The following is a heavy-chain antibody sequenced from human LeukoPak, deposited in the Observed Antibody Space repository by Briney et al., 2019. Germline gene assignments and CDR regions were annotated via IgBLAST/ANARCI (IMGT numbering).Heavy chain of an antibody. CDR3: ARDLDFYATDY. CDR1: GFSLSGYW. Sequence: PGGTLRLSCAASGFSLSGYWMSWVRQAPGQGLEWVANIGKDGSWIHYADSVKGRFTISRDNAKNSLYLQMNSLRADDTAIYYCARDLDFYATDYWGQGTLVTVSS. J-gene: IGHJ4*02. CDR2: IGKDGSWI. D-gene: IGHD2/OR15-2a*01. V-gene: IGHV3-7*01.